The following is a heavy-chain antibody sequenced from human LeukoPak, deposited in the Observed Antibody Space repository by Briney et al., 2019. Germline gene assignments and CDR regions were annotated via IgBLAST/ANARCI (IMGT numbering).Heavy chain of an antibody. D-gene: IGHD2-2*01. Sequence: ASVKVSCKASGYTFNKYGITWVRQAPGQGLEWMGWINPNSGGTNYAQKFQGRVTMTRDTSISTAYMELSRLRSDDTAVYYCARTPAASDYWGQGTLVTVSS. CDR3: ARTPAASDY. CDR2: INPNSGGT. J-gene: IGHJ4*02. CDR1: GYTFNKYG. V-gene: IGHV1-2*02.